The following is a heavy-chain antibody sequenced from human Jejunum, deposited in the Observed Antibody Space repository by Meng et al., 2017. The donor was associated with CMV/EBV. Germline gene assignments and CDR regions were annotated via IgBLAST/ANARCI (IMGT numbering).Heavy chain of an antibody. J-gene: IGHJ4*02. CDR3: ATGGWQQPRFDY. CDR2: ISYDGRNI. Sequence: ASGFTFSSYAMHWVRQAPGKGLEWVAFISYDGRNIYYADSVKGRFTISTDKSKNTLYLQMNSLRGEDTAVYYCATGGWQQPRFDYWGQGTLVTSPQ. V-gene: IGHV3-30*04. CDR1: GFTFSSYA. D-gene: IGHD5-24*01.